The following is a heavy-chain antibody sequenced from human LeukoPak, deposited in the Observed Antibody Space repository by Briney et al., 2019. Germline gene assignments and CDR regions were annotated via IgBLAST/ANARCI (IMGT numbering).Heavy chain of an antibody. CDR1: GFSFSDYN. CDR2: ISYDGSNK. V-gene: IGHV3-30-3*01. J-gene: IGHJ4*02. D-gene: IGHD6-13*01. Sequence: PGGSLRLSCAASGFSFSDYNMNWVRQAPGKGLEWVAVISYDGSNKYYADSVKGRFTISRDNSKNTLYLQMNSLRAEDTAVYYCARSPPPGSWYIDWGQGTLVTVSS. CDR3: ARSPPPGSWYID.